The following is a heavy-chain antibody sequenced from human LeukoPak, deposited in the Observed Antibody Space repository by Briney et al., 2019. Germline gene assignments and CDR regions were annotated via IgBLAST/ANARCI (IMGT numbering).Heavy chain of an antibody. CDR2: IGSGGGYT. Sequence: GGSLRLSCAASGFTFSSYSMNWVRQAPGKVLEWVSSIGSGGGYTYYADSVKGRFTISRDNAKNSLYLQMNSLRAEDTAVYYCARNPLISGYYYYYMDVWGKGTTVTDSS. CDR3: ARNPLISGYYYYYMDV. D-gene: IGHD3-16*01. J-gene: IGHJ6*03. V-gene: IGHV3-21*06. CDR1: GFTFSSYS.